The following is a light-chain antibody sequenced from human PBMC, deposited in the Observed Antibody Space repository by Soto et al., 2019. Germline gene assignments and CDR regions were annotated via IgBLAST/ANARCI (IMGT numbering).Light chain of an antibody. J-gene: IGKJ1*01. CDR1: QSITTW. V-gene: IGKV1-5*03. CDR2: KAS. Sequence: DIQMTQSPSTLSASVGDRVTITCRAGQSITTWLAWYQQKPGKAPKLLIYKASSLESGVPSEFSGSGSGTEFTLTISSLQPDDFATYYCQQYSTYPWTFGQGTKVEI. CDR3: QQYSTYPWT.